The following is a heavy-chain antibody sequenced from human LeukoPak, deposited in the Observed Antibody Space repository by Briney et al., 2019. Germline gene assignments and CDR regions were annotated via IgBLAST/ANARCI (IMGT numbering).Heavy chain of an antibody. D-gene: IGHD3-22*01. CDR1: GGSISSSSFC. J-gene: IGHJ4*02. CDR2: VYYSGST. CDR3: ARRDSSGYGYFDY. V-gene: IGHV4-39*01. Sequence: PSETLSLTCTVSGGSISSSSFCWGWIRQPPGKGLEWIGSVYYSGSTYYNPSLKSRVTISVDTSKNQFSLKLSSVTAADTAVYYCARRDSSGYGYFDYWGQGTLVTVSS.